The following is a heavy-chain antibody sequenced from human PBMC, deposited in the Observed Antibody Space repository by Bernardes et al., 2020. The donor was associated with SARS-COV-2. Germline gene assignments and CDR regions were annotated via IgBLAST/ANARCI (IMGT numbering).Heavy chain of an antibody. J-gene: IGHJ6*02. CDR2: IYYSGST. V-gene: IGHV4-39*01. CDR3: ARLNCGGDCYPLNYYYYYGMDV. CDR1: GSSISSSSYY. Sequence: SETLSLTCAVSGSSISSSSYYWGWIRQPPGKGLEWIGSIYYSGSTYYNPSLKSRVTISVDTSKNQFSLKLSSVTAADTAVYYCARLNCGGDCYPLNYYYYYGMDVWGQGTTVTVSS. D-gene: IGHD2-21*02.